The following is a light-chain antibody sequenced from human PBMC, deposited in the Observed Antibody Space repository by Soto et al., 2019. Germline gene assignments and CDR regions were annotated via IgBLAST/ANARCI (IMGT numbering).Light chain of an antibody. Sequence: QSVLTQPPSVSGAPGQRVSISCTGSTSNIGAPYDVHWYQHLPGTAPKLLIYGDNNRPSGVPDRFSGSKSGTSASLAITRRLDEDEADYYCQSYDISLHNYVFGTGTKLTVL. CDR3: QSYDISLHNYV. V-gene: IGLV1-40*01. CDR2: GDN. CDR1: TSNIGAPYD. J-gene: IGLJ1*01.